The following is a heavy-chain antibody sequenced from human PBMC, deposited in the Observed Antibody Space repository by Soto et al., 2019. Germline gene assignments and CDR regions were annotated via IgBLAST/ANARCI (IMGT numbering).Heavy chain of an antibody. Sequence: SQTLSLPCAISGDSVSSNTASWHWIRQSPSRGLEWLGRTYFRSKWYNDYAVSVKSRIIINPDTSNNQFSLQLNSVTPEDTAVYFCAKGDNLGPKTGYAFDHWGQGLMVTVSS. D-gene: IGHD5-12*01. CDR1: GDSVSSNTAS. V-gene: IGHV6-1*01. J-gene: IGHJ4*02. CDR3: AKGDNLGPKTGYAFDH. CDR2: TYFRSKWYN.